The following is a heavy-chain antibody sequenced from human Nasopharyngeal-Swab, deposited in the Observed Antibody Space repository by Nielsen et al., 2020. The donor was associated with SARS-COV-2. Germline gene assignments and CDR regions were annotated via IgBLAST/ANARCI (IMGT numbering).Heavy chain of an antibody. V-gene: IGHV1-3*01. D-gene: IGHD3-9*01. Sequence: ASVKVSCKASGYTFTSYAMHWVRQAPGQRLEWMGWINAGNGNTKYSQKFQGRVTITRDTSVSTAYMELSSLRSEDTAVYYCARYVDYDILTGYYYYGMDVWGQGTTVTVSS. CDR1: GYTFTSYA. J-gene: IGHJ6*02. CDR2: INAGNGNT. CDR3: ARYVDYDILTGYYYYGMDV.